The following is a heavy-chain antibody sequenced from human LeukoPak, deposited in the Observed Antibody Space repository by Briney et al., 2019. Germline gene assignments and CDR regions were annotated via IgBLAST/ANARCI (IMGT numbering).Heavy chain of an antibody. J-gene: IGHJ4*02. V-gene: IGHV3-7*01. D-gene: IGHD6-19*01. CDR1: GFTFSSYW. CDR3: ARLSVPSGWYGGYYFDY. Sequence: GGSLRLSCAASGFTFSSYWMSWVRQAPGKGLEWVANIKQDGSEKYYVDSVKGRSTISRDNAKNSLYLQMNSLRAEDTAVYYCARLSVPSGWYGGYYFDYWGQGTLVTVSS. CDR2: IKQDGSEK.